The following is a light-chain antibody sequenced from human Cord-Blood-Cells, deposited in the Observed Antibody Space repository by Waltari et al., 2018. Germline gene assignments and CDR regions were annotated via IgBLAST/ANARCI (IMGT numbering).Light chain of an antibody. V-gene: IGKV1-5*01. CDR1: QSISSW. J-gene: IGKJ2*01. Sequence: DIQMTQSPSTLSASVGDRVTITCRASQSISSWLAWYQQKPGKAPKLLIYDASSLESWVPSRFSGRGSGTEVTLTSSSLQPDDVATYYCQQYNSYSVFGQGTKLEIK. CDR2: DAS. CDR3: QQYNSYSV.